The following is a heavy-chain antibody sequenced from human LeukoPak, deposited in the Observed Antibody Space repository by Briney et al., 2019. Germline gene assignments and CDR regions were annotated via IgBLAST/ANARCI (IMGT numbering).Heavy chain of an antibody. CDR3: ARDRSMLERYSYWYFDL. CDR1: GGSISSYY. V-gene: IGHV4-4*07. D-gene: IGHD1-1*01. J-gene: IGHJ2*01. Sequence: SETLSLTCTVSGGSISSYYWSWIRQPAGKGLKWIGRIYTSGSTNYNPSLKSRVTMSVDTSKNQFSLKLSSVTAADTAVYYCARDRSMLERYSYWYFDLWGRGTLVTVSS. CDR2: IYTSGST.